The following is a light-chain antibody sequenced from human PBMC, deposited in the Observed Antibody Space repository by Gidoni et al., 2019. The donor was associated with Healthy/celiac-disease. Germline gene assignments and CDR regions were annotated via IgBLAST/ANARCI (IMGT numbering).Light chain of an antibody. CDR2: GNS. J-gene: IGLJ2*01. CDR1: SSNIGAGYD. CDR3: QSYDSSLSAVV. Sequence: QSVLTQPPSVSGAPGQRVTISCTGRSSNIGAGYDVHWYQQLPGTAHKLLIYGNSNRPSGVPDRFSGSKSGTSASLAITGLQAEDEADYYCQSYDSSLSAVVFGGGTKLTVL. V-gene: IGLV1-40*01.